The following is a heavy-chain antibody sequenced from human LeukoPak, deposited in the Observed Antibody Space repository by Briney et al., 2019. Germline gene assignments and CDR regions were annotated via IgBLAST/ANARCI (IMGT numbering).Heavy chain of an antibody. D-gene: IGHD2-15*01. CDR1: GGTFSSYA. J-gene: IGHJ4*02. Sequence: GASVKVSCTASGGTFSSYAISWVRQAPGQGLEWMGGIIPIFGTANYAQKFQGRVTITADESTSTAYMELSSLRSEDTAVYYCARTRYCSGGSCYYGYWGQGTLVTVSS. CDR2: IIPIFGTA. V-gene: IGHV1-69*13. CDR3: ARTRYCSGGSCYYGY.